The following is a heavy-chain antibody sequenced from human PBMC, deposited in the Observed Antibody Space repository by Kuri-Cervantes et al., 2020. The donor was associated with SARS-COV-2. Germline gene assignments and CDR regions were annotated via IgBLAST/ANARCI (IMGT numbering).Heavy chain of an antibody. J-gene: IGHJ4*02. CDR2: ISAYNGNT. CDR1: GYTFTSYG. V-gene: IGHV1-18*01. Sequence: ASVKVSCKASGYTFTSYGISWVRQAPGQGLEWMGWISAYNGNTNYAQKLQGRVTMTEDTSTDTAYMELRSLRSDDTAVYYCARTSYYDFWSGYLPDFDYWGQGTLVTVSS. CDR3: ARTSYYDFWSGYLPDFDY. D-gene: IGHD3-3*01.